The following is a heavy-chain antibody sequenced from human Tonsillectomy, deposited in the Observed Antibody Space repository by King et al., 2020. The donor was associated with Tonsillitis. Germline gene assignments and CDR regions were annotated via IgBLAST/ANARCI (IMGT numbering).Heavy chain of an antibody. V-gene: IGHV4-4*07. CDR2: SYSSGST. CDR1: GGSISSYY. CDR3: ARDPFTSTSWFDP. J-gene: IGHJ5*02. Sequence: VQLQESGPGLVKPSETLSLTCTVSGGSISSYYWSWIRQPAGKGLEWIGRSYSSGSTSYNPSLKSRVTMSVDTSKNQFSLKLSSVTAADTAVYYCARDPFTSTSWFDPWGQGTLVTVSS. D-gene: IGHD5/OR15-5a*01.